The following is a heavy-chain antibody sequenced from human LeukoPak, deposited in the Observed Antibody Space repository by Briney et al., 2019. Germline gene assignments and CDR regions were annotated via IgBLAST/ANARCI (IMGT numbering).Heavy chain of an antibody. D-gene: IGHD3-16*01. CDR1: GFTFTSYW. J-gene: IGHJ4*02. V-gene: IGHV3-7*03. CDR2: IKQDGSEK. Sequence: GGSLRLSCAASGFTFTSYWMSWVRQAPGKGLEWVANIKQDGSEKYYVESVKGRFTISRDNSKNTVSLQMESLRAEDTALYYCAKDYAVGSIDYWGQGTLVTVSS. CDR3: AKDYAVGSIDY.